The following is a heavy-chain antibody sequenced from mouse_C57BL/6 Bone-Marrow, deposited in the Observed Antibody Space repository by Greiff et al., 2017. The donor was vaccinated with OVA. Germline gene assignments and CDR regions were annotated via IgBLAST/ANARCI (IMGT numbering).Heavy chain of an antibody. Sequence: QVQLQQSGAELVKPGASVKISCKASGYTFTDYYINWVKQRPGQGLEWIGKIGPGSGSTYYNEKFKGKAKLTAVTSASTAYMELSSLTNEDSAVYCCTREVSTHFAYWGQGTLVTVSA. CDR2: IGPGSGST. V-gene: IGHV1-77*01. CDR3: TREVSTHFAY. J-gene: IGHJ3*01. D-gene: IGHD2-1*01. CDR1: GYTFTDYY.